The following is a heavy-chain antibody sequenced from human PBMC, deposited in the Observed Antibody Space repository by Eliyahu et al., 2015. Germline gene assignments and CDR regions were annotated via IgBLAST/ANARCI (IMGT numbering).Heavy chain of an antibody. V-gene: IGHV4-39*01. D-gene: IGHD6-13*01. CDR2: IYYSGST. CDR3: ASASQGGSGIAEYYFDY. J-gene: IGHJ4*02. CDR1: GGSISSSSYY. Sequence: QLQLQESGPGLVKPSETLSLTCTVSGGSISSSSYYWGWIRQPPGKGLEWVGSIYYSGSTYYNPSLKSRVTISVDTSKNQFSLKLSSVTAADTAVYYCASASQGGSGIAEYYFDYWGQGTLVTVSS.